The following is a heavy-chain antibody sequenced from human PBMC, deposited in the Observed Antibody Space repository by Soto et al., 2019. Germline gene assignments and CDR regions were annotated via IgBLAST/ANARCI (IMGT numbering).Heavy chain of an antibody. J-gene: IGHJ6*02. V-gene: IGHV1-69*01. Sequence: QVQLVQSGAEVKKPGSSVKVSCKASGGTFSSYAISWVRQAPGQGLEWMGGIIPIFGTANYAQKFQGRVTITADECTSTAYMELSSLRSEDTAVYYCARGGYCSSTSCPSYYYGMDVWGQGTTVTVSS. D-gene: IGHD2-2*01. CDR2: IIPIFGTA. CDR3: ARGGYCSSTSCPSYYYGMDV. CDR1: GGTFSSYA.